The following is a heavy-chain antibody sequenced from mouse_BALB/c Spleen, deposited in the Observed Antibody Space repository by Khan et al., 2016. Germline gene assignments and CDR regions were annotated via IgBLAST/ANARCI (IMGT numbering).Heavy chain of an antibody. CDR3: FSTGTEDYFDY. CDR2: INPSTGYT. CDR1: GYTFTSYW. D-gene: IGHD4-1*02. Sequence: QVQLKQSGAELAKPGASVKMSCKASGYTFTSYWMHWVKQRPGQGLEWIGYINPSTGYTEYNQKFKDKATLTADKSSSTAYMQLSSLTSEDSAVYYCFSTGTEDYFDYWGQGTTLTVSS. V-gene: IGHV1-7*01. J-gene: IGHJ2*01.